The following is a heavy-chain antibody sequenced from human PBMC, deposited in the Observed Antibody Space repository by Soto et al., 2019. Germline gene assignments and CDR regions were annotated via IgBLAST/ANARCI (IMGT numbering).Heavy chain of an antibody. CDR2: TYPADSDT. V-gene: IGHV5-51*01. CDR1: GDTFTSHW. J-gene: IGHJ3*02. CDR3: VRPQAKELGTIRGAFDI. Sequence: PGESLKISCKGSGDTFTSHWIAWVRQMPGKGLELMGLTYPADSDTRYSPSFEGQVTISADKSISTAYLQWSSLRASDTAMYYCVRPQAKELGTIRGAFDIWGQGTKVTVSS. D-gene: IGHD3-10*01.